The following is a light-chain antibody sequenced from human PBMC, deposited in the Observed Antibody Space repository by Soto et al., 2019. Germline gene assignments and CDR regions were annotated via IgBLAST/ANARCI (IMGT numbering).Light chain of an antibody. V-gene: IGKV3D-20*02. Sequence: EIVFTQSPYTLSLARGERATRCCRASQSVSSSYLAWYQQKPGQAPRLLIYDASNRATGIPARFSGSGSGTDFTLTISSLEPEDFAVYYCQQRSNWPPGGTFGQGTKVDIK. CDR2: DAS. J-gene: IGKJ1*01. CDR3: QQRSNWPPGGT. CDR1: QSVSSSY.